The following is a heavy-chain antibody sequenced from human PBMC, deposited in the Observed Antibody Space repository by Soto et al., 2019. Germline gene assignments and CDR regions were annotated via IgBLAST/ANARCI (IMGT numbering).Heavy chain of an antibody. CDR2: MSYDRVNK. V-gene: IGHV3-30-3*01. D-gene: IGHD2-15*01. Sequence: GGSLRLSCTGSGFTFSSYSMHWFRQAPGKGLEWVAVMSYDRVNKFYGDPVKGRFTVSRDNSKSTMYLQMNNLRFEDTAIYYCARDGRPAVHGRWFDPWGQGTVVTVSS. J-gene: IGHJ5*02. CDR1: GFTFSSYS. CDR3: ARDGRPAVHGRWFDP.